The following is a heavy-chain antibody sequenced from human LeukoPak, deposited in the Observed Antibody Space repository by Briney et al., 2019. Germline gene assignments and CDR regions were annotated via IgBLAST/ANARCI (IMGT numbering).Heavy chain of an antibody. Sequence: PGGSLRLSCAASGFTFSRYSFHWVRQAPGKGLEWVAVISYDGSNKYYADSVKGRFTISRDNSKNTLYLQMNSPRAEDTAVYYCAKLAVINGYWGQGTLVTVSS. CDR2: ISYDGSNK. D-gene: IGHD4-11*01. CDR1: GFTFSRYS. J-gene: IGHJ4*02. V-gene: IGHV3-30-3*02. CDR3: AKLAVINGY.